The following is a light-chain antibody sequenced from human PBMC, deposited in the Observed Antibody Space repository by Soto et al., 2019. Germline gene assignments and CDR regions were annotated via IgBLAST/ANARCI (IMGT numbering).Light chain of an antibody. CDR2: AAS. CDR1: RDISQY. Sequence: DVQMTQSPSSLFASIGDRVTLTCRSSRDISQYLNWYQQRPGQAPTVLIYAASVLQDGVPSRFSGAGSGTDFSRTISSLQREDSATYCGQQSSAVPYTFGRGTKL. V-gene: IGKV1-39*01. CDR3: QQSSAVPYT. J-gene: IGKJ2*01.